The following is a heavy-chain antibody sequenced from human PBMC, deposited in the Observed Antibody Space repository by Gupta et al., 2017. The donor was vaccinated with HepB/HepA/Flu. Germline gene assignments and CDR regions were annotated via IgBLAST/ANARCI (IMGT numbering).Heavy chain of an antibody. D-gene: IGHD2-21*02. CDR3: AKDGLPYCGGDCYHYFES. V-gene: IGHV3-23*01. CDR1: GFTFTTYA. Sequence: EVQLLESVGGLVQPGGSLRLSCAASGFTFTTYAMSWVRQAPGKGLEWVSIISGSGGKTNYADSVKGRFTISRDNSKNTLYLQMNSLRAEDTAVYYCAKDGLPYCGGDCYHYFESLGQGTLVTVSS. J-gene: IGHJ4*02. CDR2: ISGSGGKT.